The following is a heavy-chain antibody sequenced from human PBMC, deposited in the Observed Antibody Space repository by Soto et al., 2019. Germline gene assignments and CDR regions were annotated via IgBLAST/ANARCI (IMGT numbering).Heavy chain of an antibody. D-gene: IGHD3-9*01. Sequence: EVQLVESGGGLVKPGGSLRLSCAASGFTFSNAWMSWVRQAPGKGLEWGGRIKSKTDGGTTDYAAPVKGRFTISRDDSNNTLYLQMNSLKTEDTAVYYCTTDLRYFDWLEGDAFDIWGQGTMVTVSS. CDR2: IKSKTDGGTT. J-gene: IGHJ3*02. CDR1: GFTFSNAW. CDR3: TTDLRYFDWLEGDAFDI. V-gene: IGHV3-15*01.